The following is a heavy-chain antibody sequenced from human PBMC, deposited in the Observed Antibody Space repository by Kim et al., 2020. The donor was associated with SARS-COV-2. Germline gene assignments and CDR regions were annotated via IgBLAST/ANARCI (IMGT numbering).Heavy chain of an antibody. Sequence: SETLSLTCSVSGDSISRYYWSWVRQPPGRGLEWIGYIYHSGSTNYNPSLKSRVTISVNTSTNEFSLTLTSVTAADTAIYYCERFRGLGTAVTTPWESWFDPWGQGSQVTVSS. V-gene: IGHV4-59*01. J-gene: IGHJ5*02. CDR1: GDSISRYY. D-gene: IGHD6-19*01. CDR2: IYHSGST. CDR3: ERFRGLGTAVTTPWESWFDP.